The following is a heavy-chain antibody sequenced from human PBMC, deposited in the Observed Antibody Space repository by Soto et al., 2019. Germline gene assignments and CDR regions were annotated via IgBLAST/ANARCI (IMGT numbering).Heavy chain of an antibody. V-gene: IGHV3-30*18. CDR2: ISYDGSNK. CDR1: GFTLSSYG. CDR3: AKDGRYYYDSSGYYFLAGYYYYGMDV. Sequence: LRLSCAASGFTLSSYGMHWVRQAPGKGLEWVAVISYDGSNKYYADSVKGRFTISRDNSKNTLYLQMNSLRAEDTAVYYCAKDGRYYYDSSGYYFLAGYYYYGMDVWGQGTTVTVSS. D-gene: IGHD3-22*01. J-gene: IGHJ6*02.